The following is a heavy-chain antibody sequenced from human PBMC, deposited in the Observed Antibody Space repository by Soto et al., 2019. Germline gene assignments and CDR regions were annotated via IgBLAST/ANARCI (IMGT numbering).Heavy chain of an antibody. CDR3: AHIPWGYCSSTSCYGYFDY. J-gene: IGHJ4*02. D-gene: IGHD2-2*01. V-gene: IGHV2-5*01. Sequence: SGPTLVKPTQTLTLTCTFSGFSLSTSGVGVGWIRQPPGKALEWLALIYWNDDKRYSPSLKSRLTITKDTSKNQVVLTMTNMDPVDTATYYCAHIPWGYCSSTSCYGYFDYWGQGTLVTVSS. CDR2: IYWNDDK. CDR1: GFSLSTSGVG.